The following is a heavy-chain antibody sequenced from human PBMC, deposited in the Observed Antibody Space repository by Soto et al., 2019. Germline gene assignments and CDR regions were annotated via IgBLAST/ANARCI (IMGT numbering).Heavy chain of an antibody. J-gene: IGHJ3*02. D-gene: IGHD3-22*01. CDR1: GYTFTSYG. V-gene: IGHV1-18*01. CDR3: ARDGYYDSSGPLGAFDI. Sequence: QVQLVQSGAEVKKPGASVKVSCKASGYTFTSYGISWVRQAPGQGLEWMGWISAYNGNTNYAQKLQGGVTMTTDTSTSTAYMELRSLRSDDTAVYYCARDGYYDSSGPLGAFDIWGQGTMVTVSS. CDR2: ISAYNGNT.